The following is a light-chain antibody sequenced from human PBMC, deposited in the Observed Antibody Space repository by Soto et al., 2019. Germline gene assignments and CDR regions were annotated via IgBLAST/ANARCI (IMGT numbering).Light chain of an antibody. J-gene: IGKJ1*01. CDR1: QSVSSS. V-gene: IGKV3-20*01. Sequence: EILMTQSPATLSVSPGERATLSCRASQSVSSSLAWYQQKAGQAPRIIIFGASGRATGIPDRFSGSGSGTDFTLTISRLEPEDFAMYYCQQYGSLSWTFGQGTKVDI. CDR3: QQYGSLSWT. CDR2: GAS.